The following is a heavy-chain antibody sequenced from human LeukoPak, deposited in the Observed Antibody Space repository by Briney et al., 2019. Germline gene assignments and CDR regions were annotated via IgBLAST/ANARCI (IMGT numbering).Heavy chain of an antibody. J-gene: IGHJ4*02. CDR2: IYYSGST. D-gene: IGHD1-26*01. Sequence: PSETLSLTCTVSGGSISSSSYHWGWIRQPPGKGLEWIGSIYYSGSTYYNPSLKSRVTISVDTSKNQFSLKLSSVTAADTAVYYCARLGRSYYLDYWGQGTLVTVSS. V-gene: IGHV4-39*01. CDR1: GGSISSSSYH. CDR3: ARLGRSYYLDY.